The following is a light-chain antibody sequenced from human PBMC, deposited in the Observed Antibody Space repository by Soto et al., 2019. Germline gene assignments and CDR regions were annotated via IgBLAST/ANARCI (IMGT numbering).Light chain of an antibody. J-gene: IGKJ1*01. Sequence: DIQMTQFPSSLSASVGDRVTLTCRASQNIYGNLNWYQQKPGKAPKVLISVASTLRSGVPARFSGSGSGTEFILTINSLLPEDFASYYCQHNYTSPPTFGPGT. CDR2: VAS. V-gene: IGKV1-39*01. CDR1: QNIYGN. CDR3: QHNYTSPPT.